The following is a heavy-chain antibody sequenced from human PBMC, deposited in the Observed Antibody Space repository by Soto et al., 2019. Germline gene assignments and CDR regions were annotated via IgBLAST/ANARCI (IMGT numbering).Heavy chain of an antibody. J-gene: IGHJ6*03. CDR2: IGTAGDT. D-gene: IGHD5-12*01. CDR1: GFTFSSYD. CDR3: ARARNSGYLYYYYMDV. V-gene: IGHV3-13*01. Sequence: HPGGSLRLSCAASGFTFSSYDMHWVRQATGKGLEWVSAIGTAGDTYYPGSVKGRFTISRENAKNSLYLQMNSLRAGDTAVYYCARARNSGYLYYYYMDVWGKGTTVTVSS.